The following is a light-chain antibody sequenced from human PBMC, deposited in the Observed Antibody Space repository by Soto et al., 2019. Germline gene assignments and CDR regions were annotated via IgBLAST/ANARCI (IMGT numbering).Light chain of an antibody. J-gene: IGKJ1*01. V-gene: IGKV1-5*01. Sequence: DIQMTQSPSTLSASVGDRVTITCRASQSISSWLAWYQQKPGKAPKLLIYDASSLESGVPSRLSGSGSETEFTLTISSLKPEDFATYYCQQGYSTRTFGQGTKVDIK. CDR3: QQGYSTRT. CDR1: QSISSW. CDR2: DAS.